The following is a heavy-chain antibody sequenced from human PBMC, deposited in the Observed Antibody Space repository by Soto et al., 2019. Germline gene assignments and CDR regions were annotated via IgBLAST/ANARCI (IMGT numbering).Heavy chain of an antibody. V-gene: IGHV3-23*01. J-gene: IGHJ4*02. CDR2: ISGSGGST. D-gene: IGHD2-21*01. CDR3: AKDSRIGLFDY. CDR1: GFTFSSYS. Sequence: GVSLRLSFAASGFTFSSYSMSWVRQAPGKGLEWVSAISGSGGSTYYADSVKGRFTISRDNSKNTLYLQMNSLRAEDTAVYYCAKDSRIGLFDYWGQGTLVTVSS.